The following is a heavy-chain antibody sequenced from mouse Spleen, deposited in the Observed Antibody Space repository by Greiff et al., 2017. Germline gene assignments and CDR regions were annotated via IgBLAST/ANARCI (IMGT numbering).Heavy chain of an antibody. CDR2: ISYDGSN. CDR1: GYYITSGYY. J-gene: IGHJ3*01. Sequence: DVQLVESGPGLVKPSQSLSLTCSVTGYYITSGYYWNWIRQFPGNKLEWMGYISYDGSNNYNPSLKNRISITRDTSKNQFFLKLNSVTTEDTATYYCASPGNDARGFAYWGQGTLVTVSA. D-gene: IGHD2-3*01. CDR3: ASPGNDARGFAY. V-gene: IGHV3-6*02.